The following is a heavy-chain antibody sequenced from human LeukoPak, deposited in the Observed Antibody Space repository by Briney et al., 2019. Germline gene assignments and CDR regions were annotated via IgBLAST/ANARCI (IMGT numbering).Heavy chain of an antibody. V-gene: IGHV3-48*03. CDR3: ARDSNVDGAFDI. Sequence: PGGSLRLSCAASGVTFSSYAMSWVRQAPGKGLEWVSYISSSGSRIYFADSVKGRFTISRDNAKNSLYLQMNSLRAEDTAVYYCARDSNVDGAFDIWGQGTMVTVSS. J-gene: IGHJ3*02. CDR2: ISSSGSRI. CDR1: GVTFSSYA. D-gene: IGHD5-24*01.